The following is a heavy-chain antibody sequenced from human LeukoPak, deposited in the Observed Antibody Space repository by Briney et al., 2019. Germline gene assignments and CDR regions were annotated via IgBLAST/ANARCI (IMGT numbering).Heavy chain of an antibody. J-gene: IGHJ6*02. V-gene: IGHV4-59*01. D-gene: IGHD1-14*01. CDR1: GGSISSYY. CDR2: IYYSGST. CDR3: ARENRLGMDA. Sequence: SETLSLTCTVSGGSISSYYWSWIRQPPGKGLEWIGYIYYSGSTNYNPSLKSRVTISVGTSKNQFSLKLSSVTAADTAVYYCARENRLGMDAWGQGTTVTVSS.